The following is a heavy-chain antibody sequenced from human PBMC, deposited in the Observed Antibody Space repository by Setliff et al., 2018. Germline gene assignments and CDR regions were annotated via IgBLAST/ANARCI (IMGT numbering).Heavy chain of an antibody. Sequence: GGSLRLSCAASGFAFSTYAVSWVSQAPGKGLEWISVLSGDGNAYYADSVKGRFTISGDTSKNALYLQMNSLRAEDTAVYYCRLWFGELSRDYWGPGTLVTVSS. V-gene: IGHV3-53*01. J-gene: IGHJ4*02. D-gene: IGHD3-10*01. CDR1: GFAFSTYA. CDR3: RLWFGELSRDY. CDR2: LSGDGNA.